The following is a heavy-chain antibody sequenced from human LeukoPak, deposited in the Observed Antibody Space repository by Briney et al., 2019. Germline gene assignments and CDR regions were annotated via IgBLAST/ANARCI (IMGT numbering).Heavy chain of an antibody. CDR2: INPNSGGT. CDR3: ARAELRDYYYMDV. CDR1: GYTFTGYY. Sequence: ASVKVSCKASGYTFTGYYMHWVRQAPGQGLEWMGWINPNSGGTNYAQKFQGRVTMTRDTSISTAYMELSRLRSDDTAVYYCARAELRDYYYMDVWGKGTTVTVSS. J-gene: IGHJ6*03. D-gene: IGHD1-7*01. V-gene: IGHV1-2*02.